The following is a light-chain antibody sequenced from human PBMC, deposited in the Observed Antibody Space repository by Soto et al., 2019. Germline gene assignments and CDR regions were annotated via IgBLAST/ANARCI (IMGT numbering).Light chain of an antibody. V-gene: IGLV2-8*01. CDR3: SSYAGSNKSV. J-gene: IGLJ1*01. CDR1: NSDIGNYNF. Sequence: QSALTQPPSASGSPGQSVAISCTGTNSDIGNYNFVSWYQQHPGKAPKLMIYEVNKRPSGVPDRFSGSKSGNTASLTVSGLQPEDEADYYCSSYAGSNKSVFGTGTKLTVL. CDR2: EVN.